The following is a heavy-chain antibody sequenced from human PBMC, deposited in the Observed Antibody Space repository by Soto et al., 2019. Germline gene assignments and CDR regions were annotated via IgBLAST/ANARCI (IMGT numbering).Heavy chain of an antibody. CDR2: ISGDGGST. Sequence: GGSLRLSCAASGFTFNTYAMNWVRQVPGKGLEWVASISGDGGSTYYADSVKGRFTISRDTSKNTLYLQMNRLSAEDTAVYYCANGFIVVVTAMRPDDNFDVWGQGTMVTVSS. CDR1: GFTFNTYA. V-gene: IGHV3-23*01. D-gene: IGHD2-21*02. J-gene: IGHJ3*01. CDR3: ANGFIVVVTAMRPDDNFDV.